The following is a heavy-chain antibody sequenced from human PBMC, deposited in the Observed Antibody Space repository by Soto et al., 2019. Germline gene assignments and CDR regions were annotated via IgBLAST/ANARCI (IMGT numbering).Heavy chain of an antibody. V-gene: IGHV1-8*01. CDR1: GYTFTSYD. J-gene: IGHJ6*03. D-gene: IGHD4-4*01. Sequence: ASVKVSCKASGYTFTSYDINWVRQATGQGLEWMGWMNPNSGNTGYAQKFQGRVTMTRNTSISTAYMGLSSLRSEDTAVYYCAKSRLHRGRAAGQLYYMDVRGKGTTVTVSS. CDR3: AKSRLHRGRAAGQLYYMDV. CDR2: MNPNSGNT.